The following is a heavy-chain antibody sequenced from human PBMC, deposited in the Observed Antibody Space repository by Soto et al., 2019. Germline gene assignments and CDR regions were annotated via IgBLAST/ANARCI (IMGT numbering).Heavy chain of an antibody. CDR2: IWYDGSNK. J-gene: IGHJ4*02. CDR3: ARAPMVRGVIITLEY. CDR1: GFTFSSYG. Sequence: SLRLSCAASGFTFSSYGMHWVRQAPGKGLEWVAVIWYDGSNKYYADSVKGRFTISRDNSKNTLYLQMNSLRAEDTAVYYCARAPMVRGVIITLEYWGQGTLVTVSS. D-gene: IGHD3-10*01. V-gene: IGHV3-33*01.